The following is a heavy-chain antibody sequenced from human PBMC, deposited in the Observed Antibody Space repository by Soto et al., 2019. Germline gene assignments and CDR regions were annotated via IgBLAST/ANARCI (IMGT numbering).Heavy chain of an antibody. Sequence: ASVKGSSKVSGYTFTSYGFSCLRSAPGLSPEWMGWISPYNGNTNYAQKLQGRVTMTADASTSTAYMELSSLRSDDTAVYYCARGLRRLHAAYYFDYWGQGTLVIVSS. J-gene: IGHJ4*02. V-gene: IGHV1-18*01. CDR3: ARGLRRLHAAYYFDY. CDR1: GYTFTSYG. CDR2: ISPYNGNT. D-gene: IGHD6-25*01.